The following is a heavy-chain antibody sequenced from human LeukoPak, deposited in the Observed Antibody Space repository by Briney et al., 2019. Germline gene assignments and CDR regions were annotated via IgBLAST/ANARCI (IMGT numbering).Heavy chain of an antibody. CDR3: ARGRRVGATEGDLDY. D-gene: IGHD1-26*01. CDR1: GGSFSGYY. CDR2: INHSGST. Sequence: PSETLSLTCAVYGGSFSGYYWNWVRQPPGKGLEWIGEINHSGSTNYNPSLESRVTISVDTSKNQFSLKLSSVTAADTAVYYCARGRRVGATEGDLDYWGQGTLVTVSS. V-gene: IGHV4-34*01. J-gene: IGHJ4*02.